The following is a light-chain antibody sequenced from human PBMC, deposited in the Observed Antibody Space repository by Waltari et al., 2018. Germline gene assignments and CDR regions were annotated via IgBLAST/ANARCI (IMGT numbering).Light chain of an antibody. CDR3: QQYGSSPRT. CDR1: QSVTRNY. CDR2: GAS. Sequence: EIVLTQSPGTLSLSPGERATLSCRASQSVTRNYLAWYQQKGGQAPRLLIHGASSRATGIADRFSGSGSGADFTLTISRLEPEDFAVYYCQQYGSSPRTFGQGTKLEIK. V-gene: IGKV3-20*01. J-gene: IGKJ2*01.